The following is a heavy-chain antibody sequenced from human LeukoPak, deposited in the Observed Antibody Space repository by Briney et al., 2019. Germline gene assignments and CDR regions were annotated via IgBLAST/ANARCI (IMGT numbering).Heavy chain of an antibody. CDR2: ISYDGSNK. J-gene: IGHJ6*03. V-gene: IGHV3-30*18. D-gene: IGHD2-2*01. Sequence: GGSLRLSCAASGFTLSSYGMHWVRQAPGKGLEWVAVISYDGSNKYYADSVKGRFTISRDNSKNTLYLQMNSLRAEDTAVYYCAKTDRYCSSTSSSIAPSYYYYYMDVWGKGTTVTISS. CDR1: GFTLSSYG. CDR3: AKTDRYCSSTSSSIAPSYYYYYMDV.